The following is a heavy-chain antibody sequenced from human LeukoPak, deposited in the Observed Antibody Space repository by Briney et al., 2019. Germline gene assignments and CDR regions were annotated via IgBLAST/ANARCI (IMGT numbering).Heavy chain of an antibody. CDR1: GYSFTNYW. Sequence: GESLKISCKGSGYSFTNYWIGWGRQMPGKGLEWMGIIYPGDSGTRYSSSLQGQVTISADKSISAAYLQWSNLKASDTAMYYCARLISNGWYVVEYWGQGTLVTVSS. J-gene: IGHJ4*02. CDR3: ARLISNGWYVVEY. V-gene: IGHV5-51*01. CDR2: IYPGDSGT. D-gene: IGHD6-19*01.